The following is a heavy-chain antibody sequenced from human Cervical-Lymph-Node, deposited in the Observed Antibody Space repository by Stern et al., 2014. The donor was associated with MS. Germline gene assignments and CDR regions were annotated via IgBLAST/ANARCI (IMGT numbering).Heavy chain of an antibody. Sequence: EVQLVESGAEVKKPGESLKISCQGPGYRFTSYWVGWVRQMPGKGLEWLGTIYPSDSDVRYSPSFQGQVPISVDKSNSTAYLQWSSLKASYTGMYFCVRLPFENNWGQGTPVTVSS. J-gene: IGHJ4*02. D-gene: IGHD2/OR15-2a*01. CDR2: IYPSDSDV. CDR3: VRLPFENN. CDR1: GYRFTSYW. V-gene: IGHV5-51*01.